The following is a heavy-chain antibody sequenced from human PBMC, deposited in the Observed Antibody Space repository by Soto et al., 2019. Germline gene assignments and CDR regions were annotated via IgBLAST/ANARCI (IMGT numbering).Heavy chain of an antibody. CDR2: ISWNSGSI. D-gene: IGHD2-15*01. V-gene: IGHV3-9*01. J-gene: IGHJ3*02. CDR1: GFTFDDYA. Sequence: GGSLRLSCAASGFTFDDYAMHWVRQAPGKGLEWVSGISWNSGSIGYADSVKGRFTISRDNAKNSLYLQMNSLRAEDTALYYCAKGVTPPPHDAFDIWGQGTMVTVSS. CDR3: AKGVTPPPHDAFDI.